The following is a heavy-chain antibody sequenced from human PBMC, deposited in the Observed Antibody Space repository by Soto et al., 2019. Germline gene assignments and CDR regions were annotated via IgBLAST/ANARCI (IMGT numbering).Heavy chain of an antibody. Sequence: QVQLVESGGGVVQPGRSLRLSCAASGFTFSSYAMHWVRQAPGQGLERVALISYDGSNKYYADSVKGRLTISRDNYKNTLYLQMNSLRPEDTAVYHCARDQGGTTLYYHGMDVWGQGTTVTVSS. D-gene: IGHD1-7*01. CDR3: ARDQGGTTLYYHGMDV. CDR2: ISYDGSNK. CDR1: GFTFSSYA. J-gene: IGHJ6*02. V-gene: IGHV3-30-3*01.